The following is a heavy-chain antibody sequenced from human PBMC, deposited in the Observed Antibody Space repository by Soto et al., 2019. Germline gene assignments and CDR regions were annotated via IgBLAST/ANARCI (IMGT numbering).Heavy chain of an antibody. CDR3: ARNLASVHDY. V-gene: IGHV1-18*04. J-gene: IGHJ4*02. D-gene: IGHD1-1*01. CDR1: GYPFTSYG. CDR2: INHYNGNT. Sequence: QVQLVQSGGEVKRPGASVKVSCKASGYPFTSYGISWVRQAPGQGLEWMGWINHYNGNTKYAQNFQGRVTMTTDTSTTTAYMELRSLSHDDTAVYYCARNLASVHDYWGQGSLVTVSS.